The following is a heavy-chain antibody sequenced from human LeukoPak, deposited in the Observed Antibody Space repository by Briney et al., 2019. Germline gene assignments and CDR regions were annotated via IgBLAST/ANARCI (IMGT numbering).Heavy chain of an antibody. V-gene: IGHV1-69*06. CDR1: GGTFSSYA. J-gene: IGHJ6*03. Sequence: ASVKVSCKASGGTFSSYAISWVRQAPGQGLEWMGGIIPIFGTANYAQTFQGRVTITADKSTSTAYMELSSLRSEDTAVYYCATRSGPGQDYYMDVWGKGTTVTVSS. CDR2: IIPIFGTA. D-gene: IGHD7-27*01. CDR3: ATRSGPGQDYYMDV.